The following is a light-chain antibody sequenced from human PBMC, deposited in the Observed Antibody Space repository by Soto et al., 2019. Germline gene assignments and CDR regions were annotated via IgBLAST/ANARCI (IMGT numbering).Light chain of an antibody. V-gene: IGKV1-5*01. Sequence: IQLTQSPSSLSASVGDRVTITCRASQSISSWLAWYQQKPGKAPKLLIYDASSLESGVPSRFSGSGSGTEFTLTIRSLQPDDCATYYCQQYNTYPYTFGQGTRLEIK. J-gene: IGKJ5*01. CDR3: QQYNTYPYT. CDR2: DAS. CDR1: QSISSW.